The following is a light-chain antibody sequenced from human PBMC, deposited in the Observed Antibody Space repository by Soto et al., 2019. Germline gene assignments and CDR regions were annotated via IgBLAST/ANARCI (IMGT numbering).Light chain of an antibody. CDR3: SSCSSTTATTVV. Sequence: QSALTQPASVSGSPGQSITISCTGTSSDVGGYKYVSWYQQHPGKAPKLIIYEVSNRPSGVHNRFSASKSGNTASLTISGLQAEDEADYFCSSCSSTTATTVVFGGGTKLTVL. CDR1: SSDVGGYKY. J-gene: IGLJ2*01. V-gene: IGLV2-14*01. CDR2: EVS.